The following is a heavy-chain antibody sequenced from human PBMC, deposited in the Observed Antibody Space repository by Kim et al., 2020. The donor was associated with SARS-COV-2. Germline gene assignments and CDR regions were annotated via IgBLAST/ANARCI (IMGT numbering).Heavy chain of an antibody. CDR2: IWYDGSNK. J-gene: IGHJ1*01. D-gene: IGHD5-12*01. CDR1: GFTFSSYG. Sequence: GGSLRLSCAASGFTFSSYGMHWVRQAPGKGLEWVAVIWYDGSNKYYADSVKGRFTISRDNSKNTLYLQMNSLRAEDTAVYYCARDGGYSGFGYFQHWGQGTLVTVAS. V-gene: IGHV3-33*01. CDR3: ARDGGYSGFGYFQH.